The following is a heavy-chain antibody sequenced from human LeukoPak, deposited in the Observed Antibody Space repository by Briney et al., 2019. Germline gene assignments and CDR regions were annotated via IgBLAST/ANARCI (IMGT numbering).Heavy chain of an antibody. CDR2: INAGTGDT. CDR1: GYIFTGYA. D-gene: IGHD4-17*01. Sequence: ASVKVSCKASGYIFTGYAMHWVRQAPGQSLEWMGWINAGTGDTGYSQKFQDRATITRDTSASTAYMELSSLRSEDTAVYYCARGPHDYGDYYLDFWGQGTLVTVSS. CDR3: ARGPHDYGDYYLDF. V-gene: IGHV1-3*01. J-gene: IGHJ4*02.